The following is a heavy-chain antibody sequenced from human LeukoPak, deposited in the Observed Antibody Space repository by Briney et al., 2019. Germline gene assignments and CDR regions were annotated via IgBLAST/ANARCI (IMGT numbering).Heavy chain of an antibody. J-gene: IGHJ4*02. V-gene: IGHV3-23*01. CDR1: GFTFSNYG. Sequence: GGSLRLSCAASGFTFSNYGLSWVRQAPGKGLEWVSGITGSGGSTYYADSVKGRFTISRDNAKNSLYLQMNSLRAEDTAVYYCARVGYSSSYFDYWGQGTLVTVSS. CDR3: ARVGYSSSYFDY. D-gene: IGHD6-13*01. CDR2: ITGSGGST.